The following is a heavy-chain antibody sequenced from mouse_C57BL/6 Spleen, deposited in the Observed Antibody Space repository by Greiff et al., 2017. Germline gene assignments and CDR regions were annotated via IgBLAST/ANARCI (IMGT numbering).Heavy chain of an antibody. J-gene: IGHJ4*01. CDR3: AREDYYVSNYAMDY. Sequence: ESGPGLVKPSQSLSLTCSVTGYSITSGYYWNWIRQLPGNKLEWMGYISYDGSNNYNASLKNRITITRDTSKNQFFLKLNTVTTEDTATYYCAREDYYVSNYAMDYWGQGTSVTVSS. V-gene: IGHV3-6*01. CDR2: ISYDGSN. D-gene: IGHD1-1*01. CDR1: GYSITSGYY.